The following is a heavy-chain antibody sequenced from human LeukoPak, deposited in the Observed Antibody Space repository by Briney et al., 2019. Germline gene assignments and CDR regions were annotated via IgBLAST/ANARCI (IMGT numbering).Heavy chain of an antibody. CDR1: GGTFSSYA. D-gene: IGHD6-13*01. CDR2: IIPIFGTA. V-gene: IGHV1-69*05. CDR3: ARDLGYSSSWYRRGYYYYYMDV. J-gene: IGHJ6*03. Sequence: SVMVSCKASGGTFSSYAISWVRQAPGQGLEWMGGIIPIFGTANYAQKFQGRVTITTDESTSTAYMELSSLRSEDTAVYYCARDLGYSSSWYRRGYYYYYMDVWGKGTTVTVSS.